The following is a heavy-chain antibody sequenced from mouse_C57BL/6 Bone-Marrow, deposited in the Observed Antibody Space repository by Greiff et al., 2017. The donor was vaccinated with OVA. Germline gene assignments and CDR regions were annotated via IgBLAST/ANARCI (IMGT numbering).Heavy chain of an antibody. CDR3: ARSHYGSRSGFAY. J-gene: IGHJ3*01. CDR1: GYTFTSYW. V-gene: IGHV1-7*01. D-gene: IGHD1-1*01. Sequence: VQLQQSGAELAKPGASVKLSCKASGYTFTSYWMHWVKQRPGQGLEWIGYINPSSGYTKYNQKFKDKATLTADKSSSTAYMQLSSLTSEDSAVYYCARSHYGSRSGFAYWGQGTLVTVSA. CDR2: INPSSGYT.